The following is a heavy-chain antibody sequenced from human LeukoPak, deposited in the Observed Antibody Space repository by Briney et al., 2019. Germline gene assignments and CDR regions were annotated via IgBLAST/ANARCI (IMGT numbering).Heavy chain of an antibody. CDR2: ISSSSSYI. CDR3: ARSVAAAGIVPRIDY. CDR1: GFTFSSHG. J-gene: IGHJ4*02. Sequence: KPGGSLRLSCAASGFTFSSHGMHWGRQAPGKGLEWVSSISSSSSYIYYADSVKGRFTISRDNAKNSLYLQMNSLRAEDTAVYYCARSVAAAGIVPRIDYWGQGTLVTVSS. V-gene: IGHV3-21*01. D-gene: IGHD6-13*01.